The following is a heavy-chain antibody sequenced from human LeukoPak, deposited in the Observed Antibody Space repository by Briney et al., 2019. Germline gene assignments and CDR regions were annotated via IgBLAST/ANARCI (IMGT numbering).Heavy chain of an antibody. D-gene: IGHD2-2*01. Sequence: SQTLSLTCAISGDSVSNNSTAWNWIRLSPSRGLEWLGRTYFRSNWYNDYAVSVKSRITINPDTSKNQFSLQMNSVTPEDTAVYYCASAAPVPDDAFDIWGQGTMVTVSS. CDR2: TYFRSNWYN. V-gene: IGHV6-1*01. CDR1: GDSVSNNSTA. CDR3: ASAAPVPDDAFDI. J-gene: IGHJ3*02.